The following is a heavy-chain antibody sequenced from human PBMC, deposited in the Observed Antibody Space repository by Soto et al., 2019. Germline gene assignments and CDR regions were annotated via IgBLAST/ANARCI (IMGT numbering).Heavy chain of an antibody. CDR3: ARVPDY. Sequence: SETLSLTCTVSGGSISGYYWSWIRQPPGKGLECIGYFYYGGSTNYNPSLRSRVTISVDTSKNQFSLKLGSVTAADTAVYYCARVPDYWGQGTLVTVSS. V-gene: IGHV4-59*12. J-gene: IGHJ4*02. CDR2: FYYGGST. CDR1: GGSISGYY.